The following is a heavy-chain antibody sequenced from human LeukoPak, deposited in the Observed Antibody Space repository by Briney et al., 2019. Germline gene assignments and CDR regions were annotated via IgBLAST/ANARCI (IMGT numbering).Heavy chain of an antibody. CDR1: GGSISSSSYY. CDR3: AKSGGYGLIDY. Sequence: SETLSLTCTVSGGSISSSSYYWRWIRQPAGKGLEWIGRIYTSGSTYYNASLQSRVTISIDTSKNQFSLRLNSVTAADTAMYFCAKSGGYGLIDYWGQGARVIVSS. V-gene: IGHV4-61*02. CDR2: IYTSGST. J-gene: IGHJ4*02. D-gene: IGHD1-26*01.